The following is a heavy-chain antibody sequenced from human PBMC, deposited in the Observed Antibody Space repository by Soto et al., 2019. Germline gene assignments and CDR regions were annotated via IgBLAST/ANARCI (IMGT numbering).Heavy chain of an antibody. V-gene: IGHV4-59*01. D-gene: IGHD6-25*01. CDR2: VYFSGNT. CDR3: GSVRPSGYVLS. Sequence: QVQLQESGPGLVKPSETLSLTCTVSGGSLSSYYWTWIRQSPGKGLEWIGYVYFSGNTNYNPSLKSRVTISIDTSMNKFSLRLASVTAADTAFYYCGSVRPSGYVLSWGQGTLVTVSS. J-gene: IGHJ5*02. CDR1: GGSLSSYY.